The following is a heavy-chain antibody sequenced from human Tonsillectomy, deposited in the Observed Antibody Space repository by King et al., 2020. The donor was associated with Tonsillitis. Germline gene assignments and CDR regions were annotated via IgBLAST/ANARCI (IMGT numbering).Heavy chain of an antibody. J-gene: IGHJ3*02. V-gene: IGHV6-1*01. CDR3: AREQQLVLGGDAFDI. D-gene: IGHD6-13*01. Sequence: VKLQQSGPGLVKPSQTLSLTCAISGDSVSSNSAAWNWIRQSPSRGLEWLGRTYYRSKWYNDYAVSVKSRITINPATSKNQISLQLNSVITEDTAVYYCAREQQLVLGGDAFDIWRQGTMVTVSS. CDR2: TYYRSKWYN. CDR1: GDSVSSNSAA.